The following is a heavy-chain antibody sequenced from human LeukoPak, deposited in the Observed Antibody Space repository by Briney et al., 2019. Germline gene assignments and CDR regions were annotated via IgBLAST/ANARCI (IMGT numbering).Heavy chain of an antibody. V-gene: IGHV3-23*01. CDR2: ISGSGGST. CDR3: AKDGYSYGTSFDY. CDR1: GFTFSSYA. J-gene: IGHJ4*02. Sequence: GGSLRLSCAASGFTFSSYAMSWVRQAPGKGLEWVSAISGSGGSTYYADSVKGRFTISRDNSKNTLYLQMNSLSAEDTAVYYCAKDGYSYGTSFDYWGQGTLVTVSS. D-gene: IGHD5-18*01.